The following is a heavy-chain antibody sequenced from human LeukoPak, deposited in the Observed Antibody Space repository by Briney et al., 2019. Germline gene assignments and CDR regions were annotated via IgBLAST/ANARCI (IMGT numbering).Heavy chain of an antibody. D-gene: IGHD3-16*02. CDR3: ARSDIWGSYRFLDY. CDR2: MLYSGST. V-gene: IGHV4-59*08. J-gene: IGHJ4*02. Sequence: SETLSLTWTVSGASICNYYWSWIRQSPGKGLEWIGYMLYSGSTNQNPSLRSRVTISVDTSKNQVSLKLSSVTAADTAVYYCARSDIWGSYRFLDYWGQGALVTVSS. CDR1: GASICNYY.